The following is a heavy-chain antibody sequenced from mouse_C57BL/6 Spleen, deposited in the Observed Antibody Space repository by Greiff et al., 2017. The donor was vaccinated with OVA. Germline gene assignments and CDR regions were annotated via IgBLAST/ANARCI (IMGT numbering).Heavy chain of an antibody. V-gene: IGHV5-9-1*02. CDR2: ISSGGDYI. D-gene: IGHD2-3*01. J-gene: IGHJ4*01. CDR1: GFTFSSYA. Sequence: EVKLVESGEGLVKPGGSLKLSCAASGFTFSSYAMSWVRQTPEKRLEWVAYISSGGDYIYYADTVKGRFTISRDNARNTLYLQMSSLKSEDTAMYYCTRDYDGYSHYYAMDYWGQGTSVTVSS. CDR3: TRDYDGYSHYYAMDY.